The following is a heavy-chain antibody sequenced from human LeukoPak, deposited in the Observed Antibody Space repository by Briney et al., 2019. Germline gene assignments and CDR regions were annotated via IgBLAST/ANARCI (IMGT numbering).Heavy chain of an antibody. V-gene: IGHV3-23*01. J-gene: IGHJ3*02. D-gene: IGHD3-22*01. Sequence: GGSLRLSCAASRFAFSSYAMTWVRQAPGKGLEWVSTISGSSGNTYYADSGRGRFTISRDNSKNTLYLQINSLSAEDTAVYYCAKDAPYYYDSSGCGGAFDIWGQGTMVTVSS. CDR3: AKDAPYYYDSSGCGGAFDI. CDR1: RFAFSSYA. CDR2: ISGSSGNT.